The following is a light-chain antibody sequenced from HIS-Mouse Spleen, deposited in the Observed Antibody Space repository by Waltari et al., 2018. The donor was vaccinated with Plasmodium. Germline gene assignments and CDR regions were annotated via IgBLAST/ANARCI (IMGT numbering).Light chain of an antibody. CDR3: QQYGSSPYI. V-gene: IGKV3-20*01. CDR1: PSVSSSY. J-gene: IGKJ2*01. Sequence: EIVLTQSPGTLSLSPGERATLSCRASPSVSSSYLAWYQQKPGQAPRLLIYGASSRATGIPDRFSGSGSGTDFTLTISRLEPEDFAVYYCQQYGSSPYIFGQGTKLEIK. CDR2: GAS.